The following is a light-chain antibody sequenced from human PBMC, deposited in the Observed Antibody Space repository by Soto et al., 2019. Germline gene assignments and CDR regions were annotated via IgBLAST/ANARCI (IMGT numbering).Light chain of an antibody. Sequence: DIQMTQSPSTLSASVGDRFTITFRASQSISSWLAWYQQKPGKAPKLLIYKASTLESGVPSNFSGSGSGTEFTLTINSLQPEDFATYYCQQYNSYPWTFGQGTKVDIK. CDR2: KAS. V-gene: IGKV1-5*03. CDR1: QSISSW. J-gene: IGKJ1*01. CDR3: QQYNSYPWT.